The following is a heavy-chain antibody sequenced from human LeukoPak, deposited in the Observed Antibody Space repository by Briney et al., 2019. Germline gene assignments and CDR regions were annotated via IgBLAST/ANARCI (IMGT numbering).Heavy chain of an antibody. Sequence: SETLSLTCTVSGGSISSYYWSWIRQPPGKGLEWIRYIYYSGSTNYNPSLKSRVTISVDTSKNQFSLKLSSVTAADTAVYYCARDQGSYYDSSGYFDYWGQGTLVTVSS. D-gene: IGHD3-22*01. CDR2: IYYSGST. CDR1: GGSISSYY. J-gene: IGHJ4*02. CDR3: ARDQGSYYDSSGYFDY. V-gene: IGHV4-59*01.